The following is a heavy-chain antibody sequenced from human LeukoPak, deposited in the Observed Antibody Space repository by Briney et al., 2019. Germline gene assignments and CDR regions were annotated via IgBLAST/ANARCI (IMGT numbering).Heavy chain of an antibody. J-gene: IGHJ4*02. V-gene: IGHV1-69*13. CDR1: GGTFSRYA. Sequence: SVKVSCKASGGTFSRYAISWVRQAPGQGLEWMGGIIPIFGTANYAQKFQGRVTITADESTSTAYMEVSSLRSEDTAVYYCARAYSGYDFFDYWGQGTLVTVSS. D-gene: IGHD5-12*01. CDR3: ARAYSGYDFFDY. CDR2: IIPIFGTA.